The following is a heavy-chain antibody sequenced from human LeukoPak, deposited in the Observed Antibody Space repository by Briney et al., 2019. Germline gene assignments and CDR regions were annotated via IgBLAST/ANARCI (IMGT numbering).Heavy chain of an antibody. CDR3: ARAMNSWFLLDLDY. D-gene: IGHD3-22*01. J-gene: IGHJ4*02. CDR2: SNAGNGNT. CDR1: GYTFTSYA. V-gene: IGHV1-3*02. Sequence: GASVKVSCKASGYTFTSYAMHWVRQAPGQRLEWMGWSNAGNGNTKYSQEFQGRVTITRDTSASTAYMELSSLRSDDTAMYYCARAMNSWFLLDLDYWGQGNLVTVSS.